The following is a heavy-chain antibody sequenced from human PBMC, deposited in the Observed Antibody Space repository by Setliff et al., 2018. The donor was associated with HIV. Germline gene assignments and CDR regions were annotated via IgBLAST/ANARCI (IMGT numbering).Heavy chain of an antibody. CDR2: INTHTGSP. D-gene: IGHD3-22*01. CDR1: GYTFTSYY. J-gene: IGHJ4*02. CDR3: AREYYYKNFDY. Sequence: ASVKVSCKASGYTFTSYYIHWVRQAPGQGLEWMGMINTHTGSPTYAQAFTGRFVFSVDTSVTTAYLQISSLKADDTAVYYCAREYYYKNFDYWGQGTLVTVSS. V-gene: IGHV7-4-1*02.